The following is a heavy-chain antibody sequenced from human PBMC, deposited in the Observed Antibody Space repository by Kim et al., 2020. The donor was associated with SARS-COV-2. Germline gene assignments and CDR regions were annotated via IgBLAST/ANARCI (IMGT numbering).Heavy chain of an antibody. J-gene: IGHJ5*02. D-gene: IGHD3-10*01. CDR3: ARDPRMVRGVTNWFDP. V-gene: IGHV1-69*04. Sequence: KFQGRVTITADKSTSTAYMELSSLRSEDTAVYYCARDPRMVRGVTNWFDPWGQGTLVTVSS.